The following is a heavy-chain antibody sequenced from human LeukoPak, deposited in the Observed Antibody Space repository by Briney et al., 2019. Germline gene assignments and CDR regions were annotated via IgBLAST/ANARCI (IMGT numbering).Heavy chain of an antibody. D-gene: IGHD2-15*01. J-gene: IGHJ4*02. CDR1: GFTFSSYW. V-gene: IGHV3-74*01. Sequence: GGSLRLSCAASGFTFSSYWMHWVRQAPGKGLVWVSRINSDGSSTSYADSVKGRFTISRDNAKNTLCLQMNSLRAEDSAVYYCARGQNTVVAATLGGQGTLVTVSS. CDR2: INSDGSST. CDR3: ARGQNTVVAATL.